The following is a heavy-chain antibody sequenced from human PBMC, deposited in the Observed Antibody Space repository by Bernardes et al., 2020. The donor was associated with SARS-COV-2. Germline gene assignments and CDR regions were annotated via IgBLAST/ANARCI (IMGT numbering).Heavy chain of an antibody. D-gene: IGHD6-13*01. Sequence: GGSLRLSCAASGFTFSSYSMNWVRQAPGKGLEWVSSISSSSSYIYYADSVKGRFTISRDNAKNSLYLQMNSLRAEDTAVYYCARGDSSSWYYFDYWGQGTLVTVSS. CDR1: GFTFSSYS. V-gene: IGHV3-21*01. CDR2: ISSSSSYI. CDR3: ARGDSSSWYYFDY. J-gene: IGHJ4*02.